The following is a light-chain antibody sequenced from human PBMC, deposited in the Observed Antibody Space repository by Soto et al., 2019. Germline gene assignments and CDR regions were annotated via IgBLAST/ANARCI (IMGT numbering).Light chain of an antibody. CDR2: AAS. CDR3: QQSHSVPLT. V-gene: IGKV1-39*01. Sequence: DIQITQSPSSLYASVIDIVTITCRASQSISTYIDWFQQKPGKAPKLLISAASTLESGVPSRFSGSGSGTDFTLTISSLQPEDFATYFCQQSHSVPLTFGGGTKVDI. CDR1: QSISTY. J-gene: IGKJ4*01.